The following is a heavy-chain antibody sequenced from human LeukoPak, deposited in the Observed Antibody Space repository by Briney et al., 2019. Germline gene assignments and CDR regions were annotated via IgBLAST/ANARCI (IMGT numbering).Heavy chain of an antibody. CDR2: ISGVSSYI. D-gene: IGHD6-13*01. V-gene: IGHV3-21*01. CDR3: ARDHSSSYYSYDL. CDR1: GFIFSSYN. J-gene: IGHJ4*02. Sequence: GGSLRPSCAASGFIFSSYNMNWVRQAPGKGLEWVSSISGVSSYIYYADSVKGRFTISRDNAKNSLYLQMDSLRADDTAVYYCARDHSSSYYSYDLWGQGALVTVSS.